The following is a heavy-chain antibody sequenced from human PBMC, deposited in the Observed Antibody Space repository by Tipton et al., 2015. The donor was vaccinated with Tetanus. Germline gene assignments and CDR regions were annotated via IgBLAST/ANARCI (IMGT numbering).Heavy chain of an antibody. D-gene: IGHD1-26*01. Sequence: QLVQSGAEVKKPGASVKVSRKASGYTFTGYYMHWVRQAPGQGLEWMGWINPNSGGTNYAQKFQGRVTMTRDTSISTAYMELSRLRSDDTAVYYCARTRSGSYRDDAFDIWGQGTMVTVSS. CDR3: ARTRSGSYRDDAFDI. V-gene: IGHV1-2*02. J-gene: IGHJ3*02. CDR2: INPNSGGT. CDR1: GYTFTGYY.